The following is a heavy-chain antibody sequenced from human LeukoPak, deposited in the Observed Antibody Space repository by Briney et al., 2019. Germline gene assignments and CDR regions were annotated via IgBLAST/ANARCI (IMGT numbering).Heavy chain of an antibody. CDR2: ISGSGSIT. CDR1: GFTFSGYG. CDR3: TATYYYDSSGSITQANFDY. D-gene: IGHD3-22*01. Sequence: GGSLRLSCEGSGFTFSGYGMSWARQAPGQGLEWVASISGSGSITNYADSVKGRFTISRDNSGNTAYLQMSSLQTEDTAVYHCTATYYYDSSGSITQANFDYWGQGTLVAVSS. V-gene: IGHV3-23*01. J-gene: IGHJ4*02.